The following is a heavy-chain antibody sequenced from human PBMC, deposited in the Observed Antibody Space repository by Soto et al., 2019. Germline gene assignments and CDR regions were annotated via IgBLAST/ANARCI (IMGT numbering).Heavy chain of an antibody. CDR1: GGTFNIYA. Sequence: QVQLAQSGAEVKKPGSSVKVSCKASGGTFNIYAISWVRQAPGQGLEWMAGIIPVFGTPSFAQKFRGRVTITADESTDTAYMELSSMGSEDTAFYYCARGPYYDFWKGFSSFDDWGQETLVIVSS. V-gene: IGHV1-69*01. CDR3: ARGPYYDFWKGFSSFDD. D-gene: IGHD3-3*01. CDR2: IIPVFGTP. J-gene: IGHJ4*02.